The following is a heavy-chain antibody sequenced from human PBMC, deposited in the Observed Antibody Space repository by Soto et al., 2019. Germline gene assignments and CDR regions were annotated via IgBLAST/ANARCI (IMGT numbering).Heavy chain of an antibody. V-gene: IGHV3-11*01. CDR3: AGQYDPVPRSAFDI. Sequence: AGGSLRLSCAASGFTFNDYYMSWIRQTPGKGLEWISYISSGGTTIYYADSVKGRFTISRDNVKKSLYLQMNSLRAEDTAVYYCAGQYDPVPRSAFDIWGQGAMVTVSS. CDR2: ISSGGTTI. D-gene: IGHD3-16*01. CDR1: GFTFNDYY. J-gene: IGHJ3*02.